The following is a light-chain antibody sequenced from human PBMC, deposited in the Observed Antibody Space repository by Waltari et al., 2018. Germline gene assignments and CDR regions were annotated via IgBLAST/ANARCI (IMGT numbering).Light chain of an antibody. CDR1: SSDVGGYHY. CDR2: DVS. J-gene: IGLJ1*01. CDR3: SSYTSSGSV. Sequence: QSALTQPASVSGSPGQSITISCTGTSSDVGGYHYVSWYQQHPGKAPKLMIYDVSNRPSGVSNRFSGSKSGNTASLTISGLQAEDEADYYCSSYTSSGSVFGTGTKVTVL. V-gene: IGLV2-14*03.